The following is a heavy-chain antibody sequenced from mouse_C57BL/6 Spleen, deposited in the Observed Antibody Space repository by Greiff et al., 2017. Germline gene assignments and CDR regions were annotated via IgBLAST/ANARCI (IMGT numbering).Heavy chain of an antibody. V-gene: IGHV14-3*01. Sequence: VHVKQSVAELVRPGASVKLSCTASGFNIKNNYMHWVKQRPEQGLEWIGRIDPANGNTKYAPKFQGKATITADTSSNTAYLQLSSLTSEDTAIYYCAPNWDWYFDVWGTGTTVTVSS. D-gene: IGHD4-1*01. J-gene: IGHJ1*03. CDR2: IDPANGNT. CDR3: APNWDWYFDV. CDR1: GFNIKNNY.